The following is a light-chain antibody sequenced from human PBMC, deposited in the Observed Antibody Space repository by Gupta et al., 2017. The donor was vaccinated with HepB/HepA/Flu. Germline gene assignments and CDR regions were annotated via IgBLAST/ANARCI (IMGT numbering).Light chain of an antibody. Sequence: DIVMTQSPLYLPVTPGEPASISCRSSQSLLHHNGFNYLEWYLQKPGQSPQLLIYLGSDRASGVPDRFSGSGSGTDFTLKISRVEAEDVGVYYCMQALQSPWTFGQGTKVDIK. V-gene: IGKV2-28*01. CDR3: MQALQSPWT. CDR1: QSLLHHNGFNY. J-gene: IGKJ1*01. CDR2: LGS.